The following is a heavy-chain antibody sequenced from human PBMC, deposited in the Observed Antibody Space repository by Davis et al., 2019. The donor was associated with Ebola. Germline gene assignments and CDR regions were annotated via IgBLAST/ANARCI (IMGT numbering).Heavy chain of an antibody. Sequence: PGGSLRLSCAASGFTFSSYGMHWVRQAPGKGLEWVAVIWYDGSNKYYADSVKGRFTISRDNSKNTLYLQMNSLRAEDTAVYYCAKLMTTVTTGEDYWGQGTLVTVSS. CDR1: GFTFSSYG. D-gene: IGHD4-17*01. CDR2: IWYDGSNK. CDR3: AKLMTTVTTGEDY. J-gene: IGHJ4*02. V-gene: IGHV3-30*02.